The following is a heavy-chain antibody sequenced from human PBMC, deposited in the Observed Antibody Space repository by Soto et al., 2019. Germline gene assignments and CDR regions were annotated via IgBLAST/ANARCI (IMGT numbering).Heavy chain of an antibody. J-gene: IGHJ6*02. Sequence: QVQLQESGPGLVKPSGTLSLTCAVSGGSISSSNWWRWVRQPPGKGLEWIGEIYHSGSTNYNPSLKSRVTISVDKSKNQFSLKLSSVTAADTAVYYCARDCSSTSCYSTGSGYYGMDVWGQGTTVTVSS. V-gene: IGHV4-4*02. CDR2: IYHSGST. CDR3: ARDCSSTSCYSTGSGYYGMDV. D-gene: IGHD2-2*01. CDR1: GGSISSSNW.